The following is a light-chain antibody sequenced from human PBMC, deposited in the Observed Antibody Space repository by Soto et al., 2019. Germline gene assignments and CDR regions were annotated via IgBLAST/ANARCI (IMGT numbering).Light chain of an antibody. J-gene: IGLJ2*01. CDR1: SGHRSYI. V-gene: IGLV4-60*03. Sequence: QPLLTQSSSASASLGSSVKLTCTLSSGHRSYIIAWHQQQPGKAPRYLMKLEGSGSYNKGSGVPDRFSGSGSGADRYLTMSNLQSEDEADYYCETWDSNIRVFGGGTKLTVL. CDR3: ETWDSNIRV. CDR2: LEGSGSY.